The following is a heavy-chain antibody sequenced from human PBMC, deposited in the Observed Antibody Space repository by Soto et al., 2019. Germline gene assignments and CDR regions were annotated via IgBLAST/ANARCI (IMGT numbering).Heavy chain of an antibody. CDR2: IYYSVRT. CDR1: GESISSSSYY. Sequence: SETLSLTCIVSGESISSSSYYWGWLRQHPGKGLEWIGSIYYSVRTYYNPSFKSRVTISIDTSKSQFSLKLSSVTATDTAVYYCARQRTTVVTQAYFDHWGQGALVTVSS. V-gene: IGHV4-39*01. CDR3: ARQRTTVVTQAYFDH. J-gene: IGHJ4*02. D-gene: IGHD2-21*02.